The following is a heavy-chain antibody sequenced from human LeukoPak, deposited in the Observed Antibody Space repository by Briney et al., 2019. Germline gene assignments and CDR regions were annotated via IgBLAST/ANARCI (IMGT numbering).Heavy chain of an antibody. J-gene: IGHJ4*02. D-gene: IGHD3-16*02. Sequence: ASVKVSCKASGGTFSSYAISWVRQAPGQGLEWMGRIIPIFGTANYAQKFQGRVTITTDESTSTAYMELSGLRSEDTAVYYCARSYVWGSYRYINYFDYWGQGTLVTVSS. CDR2: IIPIFGTA. CDR1: GGTFSSYA. V-gene: IGHV1-69*05. CDR3: ARSYVWGSYRYINYFDY.